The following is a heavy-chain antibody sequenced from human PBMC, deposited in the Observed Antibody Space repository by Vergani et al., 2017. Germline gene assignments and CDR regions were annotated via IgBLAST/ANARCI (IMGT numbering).Heavy chain of an antibody. D-gene: IGHD5-18*01. J-gene: IGHJ4*02. CDR3: ARGSYGSSDKFDY. V-gene: IGHV3-21*01. Sequence: EVQLVESGGGLVKRGGSLRLSCAASGFTFSSYSMNWVRQAPGKGLEWVSSISSSSSYIHYSDSLKGRFTISRDNAKSSLYLQMNSLRAEDTAVYYCARGSYGSSDKFDYWGQGTLVTVSS. CDR1: GFTFSSYS. CDR2: ISSSSSYI.